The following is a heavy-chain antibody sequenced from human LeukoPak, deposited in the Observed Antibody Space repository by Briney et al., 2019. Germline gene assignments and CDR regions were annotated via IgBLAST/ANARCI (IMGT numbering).Heavy chain of an antibody. D-gene: IGHD1-26*01. CDR1: GFTFTSYS. CDR2: ISSGGGST. CDR3: AKGGKWDVTPFDY. V-gene: IGHV3-23*01. Sequence: GGSLRLSCAASGFTFTSYSMNWVRQAPGKGLEWVSTISSGGGSTYYADSVKGRFTISRDNSKSTLYLQVNSLRAEDTAVYYCAKGGKWDVTPFDYWGQGTLVTVSS. J-gene: IGHJ4*02.